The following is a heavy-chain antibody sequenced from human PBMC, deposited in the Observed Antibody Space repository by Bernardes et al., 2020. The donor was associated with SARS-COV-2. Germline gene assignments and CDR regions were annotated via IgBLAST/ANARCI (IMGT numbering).Heavy chain of an antibody. V-gene: IGHV4-31*03. J-gene: IGHJ4*02. CDR2: VYYSGIT. D-gene: IGHD3-16*02. Sequence: SETLSLTCTVSGGSISSGGYYWSWLLQHPGKGLEWIGYVYYSGITYYNPSLKSRVTISVDTSKNQFSLKLSSVTAADTAVYYCARAVITFGGVILNFDYWGQGTLVTVSS. CDR1: GGSISSGGYY. CDR3: ARAVITFGGVILNFDY.